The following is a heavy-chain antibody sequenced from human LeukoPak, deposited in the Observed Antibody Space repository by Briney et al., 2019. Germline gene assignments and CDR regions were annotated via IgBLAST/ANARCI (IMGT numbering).Heavy chain of an antibody. V-gene: IGHV3-23*01. CDR1: GSTFSSYA. Sequence: GGSLRLSCAASGSTFSSYAMSWVRQAPGKGLEWVSAISGSGGSTYYADSVKGRFTISRDNSKNTLYLQMNSLRAEDTAVYYCAKDDGIYSYGLFDYWGQGTLVTVSS. CDR3: AKDDGIYSYGLFDY. J-gene: IGHJ4*02. CDR2: ISGSGGST. D-gene: IGHD5-18*01.